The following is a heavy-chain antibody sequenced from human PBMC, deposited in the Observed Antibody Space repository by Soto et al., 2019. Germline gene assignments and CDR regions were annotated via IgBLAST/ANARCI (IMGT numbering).Heavy chain of an antibody. J-gene: IGHJ6*03. D-gene: IGHD2-2*01. CDR1: GFTVSSNY. V-gene: IGHV3-66*01. CDR3: ARVPCSSTSCYDYYYYMDV. Sequence: PGGSLRLSCAASGFTVSSNYMSWVRQAPGQGLEWVSVIYSGGSTYYADSVKGRFTISRDNSKNTLYLQMNSLRAEDTAVYYCARVPCSSTSCYDYYYYMDVWGKGTTVTVSS. CDR2: IYSGGST.